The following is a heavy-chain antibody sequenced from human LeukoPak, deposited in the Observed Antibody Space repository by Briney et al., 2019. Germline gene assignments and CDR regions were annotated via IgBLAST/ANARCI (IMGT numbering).Heavy chain of an antibody. CDR3: ARGEHCSGGSCYYGGHFDY. J-gene: IGHJ4*02. D-gene: IGHD2-15*01. CDR1: GDSISSADYY. V-gene: IGHV4-30-4*08. Sequence: PSQTLSLTCTVSGDSISSADYYWTWIRQPPGKGLELVGFIYYSGSTKYNPSLKSRVTISAATSKTQFSLRLSYATAADTAVYYCARGEHCSGGSCYYGGHFDYWGQGTLVTVSS. CDR2: IYYSGST.